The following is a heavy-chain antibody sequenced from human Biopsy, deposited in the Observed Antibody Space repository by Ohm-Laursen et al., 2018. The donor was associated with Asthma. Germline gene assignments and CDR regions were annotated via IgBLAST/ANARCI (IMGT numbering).Heavy chain of an antibody. D-gene: IGHD2-2*01. J-gene: IGHJ5*02. V-gene: IGHV4-30-4*01. CDR3: ARAGQCSSTSCYNPGWFDP. CDR1: GGSISSGAYY. Sequence: SQTLSLTCTVSGGSISSGAYYWSWVRQPPGKGLEWIGYIYYIGSTYYNPSLKSRVAISLDTSKNQFPLKLSSVTAADTAVYYCARAGQCSSTSCYNPGWFDPWGQGTLVTVSS. CDR2: IYYIGST.